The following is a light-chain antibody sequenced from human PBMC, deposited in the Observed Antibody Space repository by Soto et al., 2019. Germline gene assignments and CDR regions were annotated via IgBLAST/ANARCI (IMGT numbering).Light chain of an antibody. J-gene: IGLJ1*01. CDR1: SPNIGKNF. Sequence: QSVLTQPPSVSAAPGEMLTISCSGSSPNIGKNFVSWYQQLPGTTPKLLIYDNSQRPSGIPDRFSASKSGTSATLGITGLXTGDEADYYCATWDRSLSVYVFGTGTKVTVL. CDR2: DNS. CDR3: ATWDRSLSVYV. V-gene: IGLV1-51*01.